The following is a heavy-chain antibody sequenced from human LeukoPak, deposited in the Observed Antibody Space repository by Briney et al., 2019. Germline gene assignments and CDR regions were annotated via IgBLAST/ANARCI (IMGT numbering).Heavy chain of an antibody. V-gene: IGHV3-11*04. CDR1: GFTFSDYY. J-gene: IGHJ4*02. CDR2: ISSSGSTI. CDR3: ASDYYDSSGYYSLDY. D-gene: IGHD3-22*01. Sequence: GGSLRLSCAASGFTFSDYYMSWIRQAPGKGLECVSYISSSGSTIYYADSVKGRFTISRDNAKNSLYLQMNSLRAEDTAVYYCASDYYDSSGYYSLDYWGQGALVTVSS.